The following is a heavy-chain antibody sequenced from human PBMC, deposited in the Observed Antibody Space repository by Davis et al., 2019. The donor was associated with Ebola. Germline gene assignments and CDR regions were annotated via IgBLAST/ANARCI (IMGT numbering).Heavy chain of an antibody. CDR3: ARGWLRTGLDY. Sequence: HSQTLSLTCAISGDSVSGSSSGAWNWIRQSPSRGLEWLGRTYYTSKWYNDYAVSVKSRITVNPDTSKNQFSLQLKSVTPEDTAVYFCARGWLRTGLDYWGQGVPVTVSS. CDR1: GDSVSGSSSGA. CDR2: TYYTSKWYN. J-gene: IGHJ4*02. V-gene: IGHV6-1*01. D-gene: IGHD5-12*01.